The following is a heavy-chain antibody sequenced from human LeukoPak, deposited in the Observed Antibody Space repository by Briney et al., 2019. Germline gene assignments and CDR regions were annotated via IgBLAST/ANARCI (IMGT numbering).Heavy chain of an antibody. J-gene: IGHJ4*02. CDR3: ARVGLIAAAGTPDY. CDR2: ISSSGSYT. D-gene: IGHD6-13*01. Sequence: GGSLRLSCAASGFTFSDYYMSWIRQAPGKGLEWVPYISSSGSYTNYADSVKGRFTTSRDNAKNSLYLQMNSLRAEDTAVYYCARVGLIAAAGTPDYWGQGTLVTVSS. CDR1: GFTFSDYY. V-gene: IGHV3-11*06.